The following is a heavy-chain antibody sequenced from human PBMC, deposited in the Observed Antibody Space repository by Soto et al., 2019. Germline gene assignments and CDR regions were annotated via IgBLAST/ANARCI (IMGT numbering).Heavy chain of an antibody. Sequence: SETLSLTCTVSGGSFSGGGYYWSWIRQHPGRGLEWMGYISYSGSTKYKPSLQSRITISVETSKNQFSLRLTSVTAADTAIYFCARTSIFGVVLNAFDIWGQGTLVTVSS. V-gene: IGHV4-31*03. CDR3: ARTSIFGVVLNAFDI. CDR1: GGSFSGGGYY. J-gene: IGHJ3*02. CDR2: ISYSGST. D-gene: IGHD3-3*01.